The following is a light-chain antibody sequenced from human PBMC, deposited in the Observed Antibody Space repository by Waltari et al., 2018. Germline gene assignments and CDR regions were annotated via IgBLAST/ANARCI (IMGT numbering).Light chain of an antibody. CDR1: QSVSNNY. CDR2: GAS. J-gene: IGKJ2*01. V-gene: IGKV3-20*01. CDR3: QQYGSSPYT. Sequence: ENVFTQSPGTLSLSPGERGTLSCRASQSVSNNYLAWYQQKPGQAPRLLIYGASTRISGIPDRFSGSWSGTDFTLSINRLEHEDSAVYYCQQYGSSPYTFGQGTKLEIK.